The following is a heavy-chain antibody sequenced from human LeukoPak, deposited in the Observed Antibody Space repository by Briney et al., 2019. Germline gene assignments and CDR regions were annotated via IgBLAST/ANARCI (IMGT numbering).Heavy chain of an antibody. J-gene: IGHJ1*01. Sequence: PGGSLRLSCTTSGFTFSSYAMHWVRQAPGKGLEWVAVISYNGNKTDYADSVQDRFTISRDNSKDMMFLQMNSLRAEDTALYFCARDLTMVRGAGWAEYFQHWGQGTLVTVSS. CDR3: ARDLTMVRGAGWAEYFQH. CDR1: GFTFSSYA. D-gene: IGHD3-10*01. V-gene: IGHV3-30-3*01. CDR2: ISYNGNKT.